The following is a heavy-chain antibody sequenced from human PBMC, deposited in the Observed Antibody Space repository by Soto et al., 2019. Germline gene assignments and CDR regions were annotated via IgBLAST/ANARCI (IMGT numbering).Heavy chain of an antibody. CDR2: IKQDGSEK. D-gene: IGHD5-12*01. CDR1: GFTFSSYW. CDR3: ARETVELATNG. Sequence: EVQLVESGGGLVQPGGSLRLSCAASGFTFSSYWMSWVRQAPGKGLEWVANIKQDGSEKYHVDSVKGRFTISRDNAENSLFLQMSSLRAEDTAVYYCARETVELATNGWGQGTLVTVSS. V-gene: IGHV3-7*01. J-gene: IGHJ4*02.